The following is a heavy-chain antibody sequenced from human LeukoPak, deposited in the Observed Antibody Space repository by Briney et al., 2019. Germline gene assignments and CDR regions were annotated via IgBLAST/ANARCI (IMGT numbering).Heavy chain of an antibody. V-gene: IGHV3-53*01. Sequence: GGSLSLSCAASGFTDSSIYLGWVGQAPGQGWEWVSVLYSGDTTYYADSVRRRFITSSDNSRNTLYLQMNSLRAEDTAMYYCARVLSDSSGWYHFDYWGQGTLVTVSS. CDR3: ARVLSDSSGWYHFDY. D-gene: IGHD6-19*01. J-gene: IGHJ4*02. CDR2: LYSGDTT. CDR1: GFTDSSIY.